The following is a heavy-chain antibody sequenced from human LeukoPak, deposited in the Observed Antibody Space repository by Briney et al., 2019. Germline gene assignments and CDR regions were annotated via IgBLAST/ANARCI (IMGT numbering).Heavy chain of an antibody. CDR2: ISAYNGNT. Sequence: LVKVSCKASGYTFTSYGISWVRQAPGQGLEWMGWISAYNGNTNYAQKLQGRVTMTTDTSTSTAYMELRSLRSDDTAVYYCARALIAAAGNYYYYYGMDVWGQGTTVTVSS. J-gene: IGHJ6*02. D-gene: IGHD6-13*01. CDR1: GYTFTSYG. CDR3: ARALIAAAGNYYYYYGMDV. V-gene: IGHV1-18*01.